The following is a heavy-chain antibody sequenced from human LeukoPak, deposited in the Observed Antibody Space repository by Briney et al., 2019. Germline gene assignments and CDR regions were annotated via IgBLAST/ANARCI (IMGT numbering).Heavy chain of an antibody. Sequence: GGSLRLSCAASGFTFSSYSMNWVRQAPGKGLEWVSSISSSSSYIYYADSVKGRFTISRDNAKNSLYLQMNSLRAEDTAVYYCARGLIIAAAGFDYYGMDVWGQGTTVTVSS. CDR2: ISSSSSYI. D-gene: IGHD6-13*01. V-gene: IGHV3-21*01. CDR3: ARGLIIAAAGFDYYGMDV. J-gene: IGHJ6*02. CDR1: GFTFSSYS.